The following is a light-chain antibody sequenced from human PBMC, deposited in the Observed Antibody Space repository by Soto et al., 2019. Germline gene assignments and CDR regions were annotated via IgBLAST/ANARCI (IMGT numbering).Light chain of an antibody. J-gene: IGKJ3*01. CDR3: QHYCSWPT. Sequence: EIVLTQSPATLYVSPGEGATLSCRASQSVSTNLAWYQQKPGQSPKLLIYDGSNSDTFIRARFSSSGYGTVFTLTISSLQSEDFGIYYCQHYCSWPTFGVGTKVDIK. V-gene: IGKV3-15*01. CDR2: DGS. CDR1: QSVSTN.